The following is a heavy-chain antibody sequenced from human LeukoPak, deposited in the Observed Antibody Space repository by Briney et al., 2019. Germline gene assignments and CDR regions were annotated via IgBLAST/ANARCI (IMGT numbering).Heavy chain of an antibody. D-gene: IGHD6-19*01. CDR2: ISSSSSYI. J-gene: IGHJ4*02. CDR1: GFTFSSYS. Sequence: PGGSLRLSCAASGFTFSSYSMNWVRQAPGKGLEWVSSISSSSSYIYYADSVKGRFTISRDNAKNSLYLQMNSLRAEDTAVYYCARGLADMSNSGWSPFDYWGQGTLVTVSS. CDR3: ARGLADMSNSGWSPFDY. V-gene: IGHV3-21*01.